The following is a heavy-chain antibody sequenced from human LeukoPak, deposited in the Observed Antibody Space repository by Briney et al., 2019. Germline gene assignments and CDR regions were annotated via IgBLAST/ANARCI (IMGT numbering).Heavy chain of an antibody. CDR1: GYTFTSYA. Sequence: GASVKVSCKASGYTFTSYAMNWVRQAPGQGLEWMGGIIPIFGTANYAQKFQGRVTITADESTSTAYMELSSLRSEDTAVYYCARGQYYDILTGYGDYYYYYMDVWGKGTTVTISS. V-gene: IGHV1-69*13. J-gene: IGHJ6*03. CDR3: ARGQYYDILTGYGDYYYYYMDV. D-gene: IGHD3-9*01. CDR2: IIPIFGTA.